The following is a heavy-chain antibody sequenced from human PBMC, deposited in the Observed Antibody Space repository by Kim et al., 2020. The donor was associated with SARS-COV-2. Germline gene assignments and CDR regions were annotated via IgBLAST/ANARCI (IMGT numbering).Heavy chain of an antibody. V-gene: IGHV3-30-3*01. CDR3: ARDWGSGWGE. D-gene: IGHD6-19*01. CDR2: SNK. J-gene: IGHJ4*02. Sequence: SNKNYADSVKGRFTHSRDNSKNPLYLQMNSLGAEDTAVYYCARDWGSGWGEWGQGTLVTVSS.